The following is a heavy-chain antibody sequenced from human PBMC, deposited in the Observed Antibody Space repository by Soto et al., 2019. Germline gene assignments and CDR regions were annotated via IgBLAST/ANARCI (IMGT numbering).Heavy chain of an antibody. Sequence: SETLSLTCAVYGGSFSGYYWSWIRQPPGKGLEWIGEINHSGSTNYNPSLKSRVTISVDTSKNQFSLKLSSVTAADTAVYYCARGDYYDSSVIFDYWGQGTLVTVSS. J-gene: IGHJ4*02. CDR3: ARGDYYDSSVIFDY. V-gene: IGHV4-34*01. CDR1: GGSFSGYY. CDR2: INHSGST. D-gene: IGHD3-22*01.